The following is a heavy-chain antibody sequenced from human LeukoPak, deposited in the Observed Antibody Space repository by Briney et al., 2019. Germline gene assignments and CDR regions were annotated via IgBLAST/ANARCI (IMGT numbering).Heavy chain of an antibody. J-gene: IGHJ4*02. D-gene: IGHD6-19*01. CDR2: TSGSGGST. V-gene: IGHV3-23*01. Sequence: GGSLRLSCAASGFTLSSYAMSWVRQAPGKGLEWVSATSGSGGSTYYADSVKGRFTISRDNSKNTLYLQMNSLRAEDTAVYYCANFYSGYSSGWGNWGQGTLVTVSS. CDR1: GFTLSSYA. CDR3: ANFYSGYSSGWGN.